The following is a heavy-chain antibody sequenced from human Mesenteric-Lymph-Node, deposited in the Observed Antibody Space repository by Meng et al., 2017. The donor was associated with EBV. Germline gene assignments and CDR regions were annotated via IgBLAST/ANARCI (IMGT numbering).Heavy chain of an antibody. CDR2: ISHDGSNE. CDR3: ASFRAWLAPFDY. CDR1: GLSFTNYA. Sequence: VTLRESGGRVVQPGWSLRLSCAASGLSFTNYAMHGVRQAPGKGLEWVAFISHDGSNEKYADSVKGRFTISRDNSKNTQYLQMNSLTPEDTAVYYCASFRAWLAPFDYWGQGSLVTVSS. V-gene: IGHV3-30-3*01. D-gene: IGHD6-19*01. J-gene: IGHJ4*02.